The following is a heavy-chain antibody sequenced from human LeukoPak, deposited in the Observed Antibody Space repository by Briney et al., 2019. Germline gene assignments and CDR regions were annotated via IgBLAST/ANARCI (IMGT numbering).Heavy chain of an antibody. D-gene: IGHD3-10*01. V-gene: IGHV1-18*01. CDR2: ISAYNGNT. Sequence: ASVKVSCKASGYTFTSYGISWVRQAPGQGLEWMGWISAYNGNTNYAQKLQGRVTMTTDPSTSTAYMELRSLRSDDTAVYYCAREGPMFDSGSYSKSLGYWGQGILVTSPQ. CDR1: GYTFTSYG. CDR3: AREGPMFDSGSYSKSLGY. J-gene: IGHJ4*02.